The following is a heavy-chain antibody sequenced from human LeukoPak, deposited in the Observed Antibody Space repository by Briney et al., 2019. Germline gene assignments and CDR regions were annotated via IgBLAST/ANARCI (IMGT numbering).Heavy chain of an antibody. CDR3: ARLKWNYVSRYFDC. CDR1: GDSISSDDYY. CDR2: IYYSGST. Sequence: SETLSLTCTVSGDSISSDDYYWSWIRQPPGKGLEWIGYIYYSGSTYYNPSLKSRVTISVDTSKNQFSLKLSSVTAADTAVYYCARLKWNYVSRYFDCWGQGILVTVSS. V-gene: IGHV4-30-4*01. D-gene: IGHD1-7*01. J-gene: IGHJ4*02.